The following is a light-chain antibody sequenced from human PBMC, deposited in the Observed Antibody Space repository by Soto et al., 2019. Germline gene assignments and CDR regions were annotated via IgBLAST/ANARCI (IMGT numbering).Light chain of an antibody. CDR3: QQYGSSPPWT. CDR2: GAS. V-gene: IGKV3-20*01. J-gene: IGKJ1*01. Sequence: EIVLTQSPGTLSLSPGERATLSCRASQSVSSSYLAWYQQKPGQAPRLLIYGASSRATGIPDRFSGSVSGTDFTLTISRLEPEDLAVYYCQQYGSSPPWTFGQGTKVEIK. CDR1: QSVSSSY.